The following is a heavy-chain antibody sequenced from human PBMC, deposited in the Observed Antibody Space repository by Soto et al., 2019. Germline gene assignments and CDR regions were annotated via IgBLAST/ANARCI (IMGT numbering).Heavy chain of an antibody. Sequence: GGSLSLSCAASGFTFSSYSMNWVRQAPEKGLEWVSSISSSSSYIYYADSVKGRFTISRDNAKNSLYLQMNSLRAEDTAVYYCARKYCSGGSCYSDPFDIWGEGTMVTVSS. CDR2: ISSSSSYI. CDR1: GFTFSSYS. D-gene: IGHD2-15*01. V-gene: IGHV3-21*01. J-gene: IGHJ3*02. CDR3: ARKYCSGGSCYSDPFDI.